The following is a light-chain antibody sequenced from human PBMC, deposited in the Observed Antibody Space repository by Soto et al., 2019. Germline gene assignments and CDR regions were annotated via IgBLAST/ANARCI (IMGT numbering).Light chain of an antibody. Sequence: DNVLTKSPGTLSLSPGERATLSCRASQSVSNNYLAWYQQKPGQAPRLLIYGASNRATGIPDRFSGSGSGTDFTLTISRLEPEDFAVYYCQQYGSSGTFGQGTKVDIK. CDR3: QQYGSSGT. V-gene: IGKV3-20*01. CDR1: QSVSNNY. J-gene: IGKJ1*01. CDR2: GAS.